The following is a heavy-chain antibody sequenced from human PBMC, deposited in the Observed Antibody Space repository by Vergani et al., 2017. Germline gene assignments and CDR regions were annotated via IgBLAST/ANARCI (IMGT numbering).Heavy chain of an antibody. CDR3: ATRGAGWRDYYYYYYMDV. J-gene: IGHJ6*03. D-gene: IGHD1-26*01. V-gene: IGHV5-51*01. Sequence: EVQLVQSGAEVKKPGESLKISCKGSGYSFTSYWIGWVRQMPGKGLEWMGIIYPGDSDTRYSPSFQGQVTISADTSISTGYLQWSSLKASDTAMYYCATRGAGWRDYYYYYYMDVWGKGTTVTVSS. CDR1: GYSFTSYW. CDR2: IYPGDSDT.